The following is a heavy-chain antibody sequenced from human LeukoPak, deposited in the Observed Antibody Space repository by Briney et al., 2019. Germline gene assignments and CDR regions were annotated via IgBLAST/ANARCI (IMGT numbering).Heavy chain of an antibody. V-gene: IGHV4-39*01. CDR1: GGSISSSSYY. D-gene: IGHD3-10*01. CDR2: IYYSGST. CDR3: AGGYYYGSGSYPNWFDP. J-gene: IGHJ5*02. Sequence: PSETLSLTCTVSGGSISSSSYYWGWIRQPPGKGLEWIGSIYYSGSTYYNPSLKSRVTISVDTSKNQFSLKLSSVTAADTAVYYCAGGYYYGSGSYPNWFDPWGQGTLVTVSS.